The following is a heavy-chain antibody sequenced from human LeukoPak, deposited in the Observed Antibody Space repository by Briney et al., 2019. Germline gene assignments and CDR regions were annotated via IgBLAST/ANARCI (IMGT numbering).Heavy chain of an antibody. V-gene: IGHV3-23*01. D-gene: IGHD3-10*01. CDR2: ISGRGLTT. Sequence: SGGSLRLSCAASGFTFTTYAMSWVRQAPGKGLYWVSAISGRGLTTFYADSVKGRFTISRDNSKNTLYLQMNNLRAEDTAVYYCAKDYYGSGSDFDLFDYWGQGILVTVSS. J-gene: IGHJ4*02. CDR1: GFTFTTYA. CDR3: AKDYYGSGSDFDLFDY.